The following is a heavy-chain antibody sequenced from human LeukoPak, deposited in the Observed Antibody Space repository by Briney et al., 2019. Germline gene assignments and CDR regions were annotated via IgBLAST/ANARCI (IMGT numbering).Heavy chain of an antibody. CDR2: INPNSGGT. CDR1: GYTFTSYG. Sequence: ASVKVSCKASGYTFTSYGISWVRQAPGQGLEWMGWINPNSGGTNYAQKFQGRVTMTRDTSISTAYMELSRLRSDDTAVYYCARVPELELFSFYFDYWGQGTLVTVSS. V-gene: IGHV1-2*02. D-gene: IGHD1-7*01. J-gene: IGHJ4*02. CDR3: ARVPELELFSFYFDY.